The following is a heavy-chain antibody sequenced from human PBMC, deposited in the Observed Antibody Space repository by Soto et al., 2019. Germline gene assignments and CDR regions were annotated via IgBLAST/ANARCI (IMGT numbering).Heavy chain of an antibody. CDR2: ISSSGSTI. J-gene: IGHJ6*03. CDR3: ARAVAGTSAYYYHFYYMDV. V-gene: IGHV3-11*01. D-gene: IGHD6-19*01. CDR1: GFTFSDYY. Sequence: QVQLVESGGGLVKPGGSLRLSCAASGFTFSDYYMSWLRQAPGKGMAWVSYISSSGSTIYYADSVKGRFTISRDNAKNSLYLQMNSLRAEDTAVYYCARAVAGTSAYYYHFYYMDVWGKGTTVTVSS.